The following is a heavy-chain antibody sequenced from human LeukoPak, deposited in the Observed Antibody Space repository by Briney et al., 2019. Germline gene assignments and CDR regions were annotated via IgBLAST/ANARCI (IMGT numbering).Heavy chain of an antibody. V-gene: IGHV1-3*01. CDR1: GYTFTSYA. Sequence: ASVKVSCKASGYTFTSYAMHWVRQAPGQRLEWMGWINAGNGNTKYSQKFRGRVTITRDTSASTAYMELRSLRSDDTAVYYCARDAILYYYYDSSGPLDYWGQGTLVTVSS. CDR2: INAGNGNT. CDR3: ARDAILYYYYDSSGPLDY. J-gene: IGHJ4*02. D-gene: IGHD3-22*01.